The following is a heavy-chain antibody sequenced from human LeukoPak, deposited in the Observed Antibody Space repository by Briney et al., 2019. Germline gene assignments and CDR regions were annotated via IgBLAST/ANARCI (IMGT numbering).Heavy chain of an antibody. Sequence: PSETLSHPCTVSGGSISSSSYYWRWIRQPPGKGLEWIGEINHSGSTNYNPSLKSRVTISVDTSKNQFSLKLSSVTAADTAVYYCARREDYVWGSYRPFGYWGQGTLVTVSS. J-gene: IGHJ4*02. CDR3: ARREDYVWGSYRPFGY. CDR1: GGSISSSSYY. CDR2: INHSGST. D-gene: IGHD3-16*02. V-gene: IGHV4-39*07.